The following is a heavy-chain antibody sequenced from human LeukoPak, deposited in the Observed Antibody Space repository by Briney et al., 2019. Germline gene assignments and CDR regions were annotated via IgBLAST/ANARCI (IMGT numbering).Heavy chain of an antibody. CDR3: ARGGGYYAIDY. CDR2: LYSDDTT. D-gene: IGHD1-26*01. Sequence: GGSLRLSCTASKFTFSNYGMQWVRQAPGKGLEWVSVLYSDDTTYYADSVKGRFTISRDNSKNTLYLQMNNLRAEDTAVYYCARGGGYYAIDYWGQGTLVTVSS. J-gene: IGHJ4*02. V-gene: IGHV3-53*01. CDR1: KFTFSNYG.